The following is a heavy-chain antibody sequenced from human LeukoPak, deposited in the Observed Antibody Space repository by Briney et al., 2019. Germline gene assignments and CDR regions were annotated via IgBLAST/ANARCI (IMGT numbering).Heavy chain of an antibody. Sequence: SETLSLTCTVSGGSISSSSYYWGWIRQPPGKGLEWIGSIYYSGSTYYNPSLKSRVTISVDTSKNQFSLKLSSVTAADTAVYYCARVPYSSSWYTPHFDYWGQGTLVTVSS. V-gene: IGHV4-39*07. D-gene: IGHD6-13*01. J-gene: IGHJ4*02. CDR3: ARVPYSSSWYTPHFDY. CDR1: GGSISSSSYY. CDR2: IYYSGST.